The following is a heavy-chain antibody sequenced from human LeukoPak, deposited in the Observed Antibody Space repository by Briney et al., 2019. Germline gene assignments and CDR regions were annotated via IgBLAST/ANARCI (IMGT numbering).Heavy chain of an antibody. J-gene: IGHJ6*02. Sequence: SETLSLTCTVSGGSISSYYWNWIRQPPGKGLEWIGYVYYSGSTNYSPSLKSRVTISLDTSKNQFALKLSSVTAADTAVYYCARGHPTHYYYGMDVWGQGTTVTVSS. CDR2: VYYSGST. D-gene: IGHD2-15*01. CDR3: ARGHPTHYYYGMDV. V-gene: IGHV4-59*01. CDR1: GGSISSYY.